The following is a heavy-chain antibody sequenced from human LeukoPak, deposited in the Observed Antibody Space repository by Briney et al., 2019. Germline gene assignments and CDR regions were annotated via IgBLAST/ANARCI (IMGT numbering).Heavy chain of an antibody. CDR2: ISGSGGST. Sequence: GVSLRLSCAASGFTFSSYAMSWVRQAPGKGLEWVSAISGSGGSTYYADSVKGRFTISRDNSKNTLYLQMNSLRAEDTAVYYCAKVQLWPRMAWFDYWGQGTLVTVPS. V-gene: IGHV3-23*01. J-gene: IGHJ4*02. CDR3: AKVQLWPRMAWFDY. D-gene: IGHD5-18*01. CDR1: GFTFSSYA.